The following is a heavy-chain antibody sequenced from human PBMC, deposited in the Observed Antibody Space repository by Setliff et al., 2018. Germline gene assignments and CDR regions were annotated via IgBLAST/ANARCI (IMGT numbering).Heavy chain of an antibody. CDR3: ARAITSKYYFEY. Sequence: SETLSLTCAVSGYSISSGYYWGWIRQPPGKGLEWIGNIYHSGSTYYNPSLKSRLTISVDTSKTQFSLRLSSVTAADTAVYYCARAITSKYYFEYWGQGTLVTVSS. J-gene: IGHJ4*02. D-gene: IGHD3-16*01. CDR1: GYSISSGYY. V-gene: IGHV4-38-2*01. CDR2: IYHSGST.